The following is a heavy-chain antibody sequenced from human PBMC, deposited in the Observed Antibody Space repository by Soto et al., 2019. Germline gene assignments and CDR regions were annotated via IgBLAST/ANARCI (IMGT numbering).Heavy chain of an antibody. Sequence: VGSLRLSCAASGFSCAAYGMSWVRQVSGKGLEWVSSIDSNGENTDYEDSVKGRFTISRDNAKNSLSLQMNSLRVEDTALYYCARDRYFFDSWGQGIVVTVS. V-gene: IGHV3-20*04. D-gene: IGHD3-16*02. CDR2: IDSNGENT. CDR3: ARDRYFFDS. J-gene: IGHJ4*02. CDR1: GFSCAAYG.